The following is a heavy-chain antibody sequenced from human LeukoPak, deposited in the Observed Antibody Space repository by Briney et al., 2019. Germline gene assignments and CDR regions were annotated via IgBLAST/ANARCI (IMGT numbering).Heavy chain of an antibody. D-gene: IGHD6-13*01. CDR2: ISSSGSTI. J-gene: IGHJ3*02. CDR3: ARGPGYSSSWYSFGAFDI. V-gene: IGHV3-48*03. Sequence: GGSLRLSCAASGFTFSSYEMNWVRQAPGKGLEWVSYISSSGSTIYYADSVKGRFTISRDNAKNSLYLQMNSLRAEDTAVYYCARGPGYSSSWYSFGAFDIWGQGTMVTVFS. CDR1: GFTFSSYE.